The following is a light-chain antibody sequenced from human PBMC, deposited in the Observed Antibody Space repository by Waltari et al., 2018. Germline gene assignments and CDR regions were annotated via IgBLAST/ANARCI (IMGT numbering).Light chain of an antibody. Sequence: DIQMTQSPSSLSASVGDRVTITCQASQDISNYLNWYQQKPGKAPKLLIHDASKLETGVPSRFRGSQSGTHFTLTISSLQPEDIATYYCQRYDNLPIFAFGPGTKVDVK. V-gene: IGKV1-33*01. J-gene: IGKJ3*01. CDR2: DAS. CDR3: QRYDNLPIFA. CDR1: QDISNY.